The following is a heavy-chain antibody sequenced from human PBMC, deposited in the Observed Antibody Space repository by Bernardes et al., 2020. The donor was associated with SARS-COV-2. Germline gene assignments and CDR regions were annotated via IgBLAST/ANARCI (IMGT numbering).Heavy chain of an antibody. D-gene: IGHD3-16*02. CDR2: ISGSGGST. CDR3: AKDQAFRIMITFGGVISAFDY. Sequence: GGSLRLSCAASGFTFSSYAMSWVRQAPGKGLEWVSAISGSGGSTYYADSVKGRFTISRDNSKNTLYLQMNSLRAEDTAVYYCAKDQAFRIMITFGGVISAFDYWGQGTLVTVSS. J-gene: IGHJ4*02. V-gene: IGHV3-23*01. CDR1: GFTFSSYA.